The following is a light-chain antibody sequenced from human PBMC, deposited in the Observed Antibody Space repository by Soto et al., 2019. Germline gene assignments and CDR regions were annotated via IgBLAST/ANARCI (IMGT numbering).Light chain of an antibody. J-gene: IGKJ4*01. CDR3: QQLRSYPST. V-gene: IGKV1-8*01. Sequence: AIRMTQSPSSLSASTGDRVTITCRASQDISSYLAWYQQKPGKAPTLLIYAASTLQSGVPSRFSGSGFGTDFTLTISSLQAEDFASYYCQQLRSYPSTFGGGTKVDIK. CDR1: QDISSY. CDR2: AAS.